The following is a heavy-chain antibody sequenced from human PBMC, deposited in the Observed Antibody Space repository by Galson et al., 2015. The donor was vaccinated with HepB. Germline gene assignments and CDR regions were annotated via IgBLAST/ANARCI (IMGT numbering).Heavy chain of an antibody. Sequence: SLRLSCAASGFIFTKAWMSWVRQAPGKGLEWVGRIKSKIDGGTSDYSAPVKGRFTISRDDSRDTLYLQMNSLETEDTGVYYCSYYFDSSGASVGFDYWGRGTLVTVSS. D-gene: IGHD3-22*01. CDR2: IKSKIDGGTS. J-gene: IGHJ4*02. V-gene: IGHV3-15*01. CDR1: GFIFTKAW. CDR3: SYYFDSSGASVGFDY.